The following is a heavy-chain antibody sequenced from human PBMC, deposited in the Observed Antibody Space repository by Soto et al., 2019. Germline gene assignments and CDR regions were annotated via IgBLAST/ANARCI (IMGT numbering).Heavy chain of an antibody. D-gene: IGHD3-9*01. CDR1: GGSISSGGYY. V-gene: IGHV4-31*03. Sequence: SETLSLTCTVSGGSISSGGYYWSWIRQHPGKGLEWIGYIYYSGSTYYNPSLKSRVTISVDTSKNQFSLKLSSVTAADTAVYYCARGRDILTGYLDYWGQGALVTVSS. J-gene: IGHJ4*02. CDR2: IYYSGST. CDR3: ARGRDILTGYLDY.